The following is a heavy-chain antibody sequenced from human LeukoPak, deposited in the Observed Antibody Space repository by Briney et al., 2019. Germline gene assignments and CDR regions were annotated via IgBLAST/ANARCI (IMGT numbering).Heavy chain of an antibody. V-gene: IGHV3-9*02. Sequence: GGSLRLSCAASGFISDDYAMHWVRQAPGKGLEWVSGFTWSGDTIEYADSVKGRFTISRDNAKNSLYLQMNSLRPEDTALYYCVKALTYYYDSSGYYPPQYYFDYWGQGTLVAVSS. CDR2: FTWSGDTI. CDR1: GFISDDYA. D-gene: IGHD3-22*01. CDR3: VKALTYYYDSSGYYPPQYYFDY. J-gene: IGHJ4*02.